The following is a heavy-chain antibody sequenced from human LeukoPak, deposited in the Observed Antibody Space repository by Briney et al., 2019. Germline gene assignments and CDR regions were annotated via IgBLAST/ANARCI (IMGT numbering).Heavy chain of an antibody. CDR2: IYYSGST. CDR3: ARGGRITGTMEPFDY. Sequence: SETLSLTCTVSGGSISSYYWSWIRQPPGKGLEWIGYIYYSGSTNYNPSLKSRVTISVDTSKNQFSLKLSSVTAADTAVYYCARGGRITGTMEPFDYWGQGTLVTVSS. CDR1: GGSISSYY. J-gene: IGHJ4*02. V-gene: IGHV4-59*01. D-gene: IGHD1-7*01.